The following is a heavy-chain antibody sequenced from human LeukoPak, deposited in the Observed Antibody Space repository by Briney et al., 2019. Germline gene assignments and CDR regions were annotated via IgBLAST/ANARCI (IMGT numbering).Heavy chain of an antibody. J-gene: IGHJ5*02. CDR1: GFSLSTSGVG. Sequence: SGPTLVKPTQTLTLTCTFSGFSLSTSGVGVGWIRQPPGKALEWLALIYWDDDERYSPSLKSRLAVTKDTCKNQVVLTMTNMEPVDTATYYCALATYYYDSSGYGGWFDPWGQGTLVTVSS. CDR3: ALATYYYDSSGYGGWFDP. D-gene: IGHD3-22*01. V-gene: IGHV2-5*02. CDR2: IYWDDDE.